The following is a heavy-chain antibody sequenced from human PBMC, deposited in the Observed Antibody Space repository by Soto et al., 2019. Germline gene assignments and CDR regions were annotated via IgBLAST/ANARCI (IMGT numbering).Heavy chain of an antibody. CDR2: IYYSGST. Sequence: NPSETLSLTCTVSGGSISSYYWSWIRQPPGKGLEWIGYIYYSGSTNYNPSLKSRVTISVDTSKNQFSLKLSSVTAADTAVYYCARVRGGSSGSHFDYWGQGTLVTVSS. J-gene: IGHJ4*02. CDR1: GGSISSYY. D-gene: IGHD6-19*01. CDR3: ARVRGGSSGSHFDY. V-gene: IGHV4-59*01.